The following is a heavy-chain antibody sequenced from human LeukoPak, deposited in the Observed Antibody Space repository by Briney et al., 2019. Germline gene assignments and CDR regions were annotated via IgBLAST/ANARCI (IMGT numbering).Heavy chain of an antibody. CDR1: GGSFTSTNW. J-gene: IGHJ4*02. V-gene: IGHV4-4*02. CDR3: AREGGFYRPLDY. D-gene: IGHD3-3*01. Sequence: SEALSLTCAVSGGSFTSTNWWTWVRPPPGKGLEWIGEVHLDGRTNYNPSLKSRLIMSVDLPENHISLKLTSVTAADTAVYYCAREGGFYRPLDYSGQGTLVTVSS. CDR2: VHLDGRT.